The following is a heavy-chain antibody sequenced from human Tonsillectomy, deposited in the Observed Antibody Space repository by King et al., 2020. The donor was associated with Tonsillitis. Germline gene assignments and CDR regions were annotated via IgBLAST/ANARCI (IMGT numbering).Heavy chain of an antibody. CDR1: GFTFSSYG. Sequence: QLVQSGGGVVQPGRSLRLSCAASGFTFSSYGMHWVRQAPGKGLEWVAVISYDGSNKYYADSVKGRFTISRDNSKNTLYLQMNSLRAEDTAVYYCAKDCLIAAAGYFDYWGQGTLVTVSS. CDR3: AKDCLIAAAGYFDY. D-gene: IGHD6-13*01. V-gene: IGHV3-30*18. CDR2: ISYDGSNK. J-gene: IGHJ4*02.